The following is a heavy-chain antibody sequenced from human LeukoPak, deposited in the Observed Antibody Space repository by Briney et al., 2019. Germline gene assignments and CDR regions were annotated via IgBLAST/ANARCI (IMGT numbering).Heavy chain of an antibody. CDR3: ARDLFRFCPVY. V-gene: IGHV1-18*01. D-gene: IGHD3-10*01. CDR1: GYTFTSYG. J-gene: IGHJ4*02. Sequence: ASVKVSCKASGYTFTSYGISWARQAPGQGLEWMGWISAYNGNTNYAQKLQGRVTMTTDTSTSTANMELRSLRSDDTAVYYCARDLFRFCPVYWGQGTLVTVSS. CDR2: ISAYNGNT.